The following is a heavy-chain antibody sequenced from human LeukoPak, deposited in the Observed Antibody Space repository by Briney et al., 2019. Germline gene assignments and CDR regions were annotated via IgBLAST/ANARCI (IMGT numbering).Heavy chain of an antibody. CDR3: ARGGVAAAGPANDY. Sequence: SVKVSCKASGGTFSSYAISWVRQAPGQGLERMGGIIPIFGTANYAQKFQGRVTITADESTSTAYMELSSLRSEDTAVYYCARGGVAAAGPANDYWGQGTLVTVSS. CDR2: IIPIFGTA. D-gene: IGHD6-13*01. CDR1: GGTFSSYA. V-gene: IGHV1-69*01. J-gene: IGHJ4*02.